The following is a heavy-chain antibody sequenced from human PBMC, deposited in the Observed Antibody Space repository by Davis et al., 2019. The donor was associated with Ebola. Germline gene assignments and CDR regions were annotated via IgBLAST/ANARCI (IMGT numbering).Heavy chain of an antibody. D-gene: IGHD2-2*01. J-gene: IGHJ6*02. CDR2: INSDGSST. V-gene: IGHV3-74*01. CDR1: GFTFSSYA. CDR3: ARDAYGCSSTSCYYYYGMDV. Sequence: GESLKISCAASGFTFSSYAMHWVRQAPGKGLVWVSRINSDGSSTSYADSVKGRFTISRDNAKSTLYLQMNSLRAEDTAVYYCARDAYGCSSTSCYYYYGMDVWGQGTTVTVSS.